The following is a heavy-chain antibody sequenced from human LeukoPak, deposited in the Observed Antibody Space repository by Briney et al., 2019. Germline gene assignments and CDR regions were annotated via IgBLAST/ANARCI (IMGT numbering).Heavy chain of an antibody. Sequence: KAGGSLRLSCAASGYTFTGYYMHWVRQAPGQGLEWMGWINPNSGGTNYAQKFQGRVTMTRDTSISTAYMELSRLRSDDTAVYYCARGVLLWFGELNYFDYWGQGTLVTVS. CDR2: INPNSGGT. CDR1: GYTFTGYY. D-gene: IGHD3-10*01. V-gene: IGHV1-2*02. CDR3: ARGVLLWFGELNYFDY. J-gene: IGHJ4*02.